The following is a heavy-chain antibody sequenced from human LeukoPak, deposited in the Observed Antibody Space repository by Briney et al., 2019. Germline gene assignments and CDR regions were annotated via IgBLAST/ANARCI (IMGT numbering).Heavy chain of an antibody. CDR3: ARYCSGSSCYSWGYYFDY. V-gene: IGHV4-61*02. CDR1: GGSISSGSYY. D-gene: IGHD2-15*01. Sequence: SETLSLTCTVSGGSISSGSYYWNWIRQPAGKGLEWIGRIYSSGSTNYNPSLKSRVTMSVVTSKNQFSLKLSSVTAADTAMYYCARYCSGSSCYSWGYYFDYWGQGTLVTVSS. CDR2: IYSSGST. J-gene: IGHJ4*02.